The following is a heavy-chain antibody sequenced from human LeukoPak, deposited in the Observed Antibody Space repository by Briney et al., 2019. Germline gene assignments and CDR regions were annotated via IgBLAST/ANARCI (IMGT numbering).Heavy chain of an antibody. CDR2: IIPICGTA. V-gene: IGHV1-69*06. CDR3: ASNPEDIVLMVYASPVHPYFSHMDV. CDR1: GGTFSRYA. Sequence: ASEKVSRKASGGTFSRYANSWVRHAPAQGLEWVGGIIPICGTANYAQKFQGRVTITADKSTSTAYMELSSLRSEDTAVYYCASNPEDIVLMVYASPVHPYFSHMDVWGKGTTVTVSS. J-gene: IGHJ6*03. D-gene: IGHD2-8*01.